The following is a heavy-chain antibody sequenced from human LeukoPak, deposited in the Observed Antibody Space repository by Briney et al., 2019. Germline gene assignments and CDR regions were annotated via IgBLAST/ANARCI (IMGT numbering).Heavy chain of an antibody. CDR3: ATLGYCSSTSCSHPR. V-gene: IGHV4-39*07. J-gene: IGHJ4*02. CDR2: IYYSGST. Sequence: SETLSLTCTVSGGSISSSSYYWGWIRQPPGKGLEWIGSIYYSGSTYYNPSLKSRVTISVDTSKNQFSLKLSSVTAADTAVYYCATLGYCSSTSCSHPRWGQGTLVTVSS. CDR1: GGSISSSSYY. D-gene: IGHD2-2*01.